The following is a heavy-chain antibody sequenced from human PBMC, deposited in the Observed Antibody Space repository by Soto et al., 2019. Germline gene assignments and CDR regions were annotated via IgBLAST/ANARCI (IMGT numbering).Heavy chain of an antibody. CDR3: ARGEVVVAAPDY. Sequence: GGSLRLSCAASGFTFSSYSMNWVRQAPGKGLEWVSSISSSSSYIYYADSVKGRFTISRDNAKNSLYLQMNSLRAEDTAVYYCARGEVVVAAPDYWGQGTLVTVSS. D-gene: IGHD2-15*01. CDR2: ISSSSSYI. V-gene: IGHV3-21*01. J-gene: IGHJ4*02. CDR1: GFTFSSYS.